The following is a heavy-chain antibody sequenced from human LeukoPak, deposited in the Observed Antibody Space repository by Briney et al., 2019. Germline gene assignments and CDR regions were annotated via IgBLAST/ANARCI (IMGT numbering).Heavy chain of an antibody. CDR3: ARSPYYDSSGYSVGFDY. CDR1: GYTFTSYG. J-gene: IGHJ4*02. V-gene: IGHV1-18*01. CDR2: ISAYNGNT. D-gene: IGHD3-22*01. Sequence: ASVKVSCKASGYTFTSYGISWVRQAPGQGLEWMGWISAYNGNTNYAQKLQGRVTMTTDTSTSTAYMELRSLRSGDTAVYYCARSPYYDSSGYSVGFDYWGQGTLVTVSS.